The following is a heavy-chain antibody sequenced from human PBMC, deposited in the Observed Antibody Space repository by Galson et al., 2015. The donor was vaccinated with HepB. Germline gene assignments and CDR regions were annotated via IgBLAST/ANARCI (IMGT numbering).Heavy chain of an antibody. CDR3: AKDWQWLTDY. CDR1: GFTFSRYA. V-gene: IGHV3-23*01. D-gene: IGHD6-19*01. J-gene: IGHJ4*02. CDR2: IVGSGGRT. Sequence: SLRLSCAASGFTFSRYAMNWVRQAPGKGLEWVSGIVGSGGRTYYTDSVRGRFTISRDNSKNTLYLQMNSLRIEDTAVYYCAKDWQWLTDYWGQGTLVTVSS.